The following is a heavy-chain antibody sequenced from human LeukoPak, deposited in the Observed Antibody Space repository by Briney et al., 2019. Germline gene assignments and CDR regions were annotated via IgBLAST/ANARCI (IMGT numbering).Heavy chain of an antibody. CDR1: SLSFNTYW. J-gene: IGHJ4*02. Sequence: GGSLRLSCAASSLSFNTYWMLWVRQAPGKGLVWVSRINTDGTTTTYADSLKGRFTISRDNAKNTLYLQMSSLRAEDTAVYYCARVGGSYSIDYWGQGTLVTVSS. CDR2: INTDGTTT. CDR3: ARVGGSYSIDY. D-gene: IGHD1-26*01. V-gene: IGHV3-74*01.